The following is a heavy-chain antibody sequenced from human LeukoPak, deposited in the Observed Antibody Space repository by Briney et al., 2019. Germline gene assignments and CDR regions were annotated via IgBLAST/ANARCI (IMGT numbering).Heavy chain of an antibody. D-gene: IGHD6-19*01. J-gene: IGHJ4*02. CDR1: GGSISSYY. Sequence: PSETLSLTCTVSGGSISSYYWSWIQQPAGKGLEWIGRIYTSGSTNYNPSLKSRVTMSVDTSKNQFSLKLSSVTAADTAVYYCARDLGQWLVQPHFDYWGQGTLVTVSS. V-gene: IGHV4-4*07. CDR3: ARDLGQWLVQPHFDY. CDR2: IYTSGST.